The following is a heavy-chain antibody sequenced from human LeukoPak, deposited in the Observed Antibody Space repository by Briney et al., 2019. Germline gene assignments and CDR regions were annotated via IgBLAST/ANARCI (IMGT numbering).Heavy chain of an antibody. CDR3: ARDSGYYYDSSGYIDY. J-gene: IGHJ4*02. CDR1: GGTFSSYA. V-gene: IGHV1-69*13. Sequence: SVKVSCKASGGTFSSYAISWVRQAPGQGLEWMGGIFPIFGTANYAQKFQGRVTITADESTSTAYMELRSLRSDDTAVYYCARDSGYYYDSSGYIDYWGQGTLVTVSS. CDR2: IFPIFGTA. D-gene: IGHD3-22*01.